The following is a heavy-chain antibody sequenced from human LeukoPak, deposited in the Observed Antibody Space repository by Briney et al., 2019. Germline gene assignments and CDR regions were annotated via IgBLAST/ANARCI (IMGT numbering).Heavy chain of an antibody. CDR3: ARGRGGGYCSSTSCSRAFDI. J-gene: IGHJ3*02. CDR2: INPNSGGT. Sequence: ASVKVSCKASGYTFTGYYMHWVRQAPGQGLEWMGWINPNSGGTNYAQKFQGRVTMTRDTSISTAYMELSRLRSDDTAVYYCARGRGGGYCSSTSCSRAFDIWGQGTMVTVSS. V-gene: IGHV1-2*02. CDR1: GYTFTGYY. D-gene: IGHD2-2*01.